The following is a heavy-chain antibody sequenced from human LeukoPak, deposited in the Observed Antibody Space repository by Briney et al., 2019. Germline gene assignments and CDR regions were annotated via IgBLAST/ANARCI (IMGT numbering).Heavy chain of an antibody. CDR3: ARLSH. J-gene: IGHJ4*02. Sequence: PGGSLRLSCAASGFTVSDNYLVWVRQAPGKGLEWVSSIYSGGSTYYADSVRGRFSISRDNSENTVYLQLNSLRAEDTAVYYCARLSHWGQGTLVTVSS. CDR2: IYSGGST. V-gene: IGHV3-53*01. CDR1: GFTVSDNY.